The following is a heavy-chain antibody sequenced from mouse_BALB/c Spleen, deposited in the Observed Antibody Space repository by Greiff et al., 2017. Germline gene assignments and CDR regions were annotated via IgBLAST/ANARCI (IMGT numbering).Heavy chain of an antibody. D-gene: IGHD2-4*01. CDR1: GFTFSSYA. CDR2: ISSGGST. V-gene: IGHV5-6-5*01. CDR3: ARYDYDGFDY. J-gene: IGHJ2*01. Sequence: EVKLEESGGGLVKPGGSLKLSCAASGFTFSSYAMSWVRQTPEKRLEWVASISSGGSTYYPDSVKGRFTISRDNARNILYLQMSSLRSEDTAMYYCARYDYDGFDYWGQGTTLTVSS.